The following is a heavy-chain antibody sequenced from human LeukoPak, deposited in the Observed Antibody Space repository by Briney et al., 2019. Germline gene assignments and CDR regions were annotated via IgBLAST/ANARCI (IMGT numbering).Heavy chain of an antibody. CDR1: GGSINNYY. V-gene: IGHV4-59*08. D-gene: IGHD6-19*01. J-gene: IGHJ4*02. Sequence: SETLSLTCTVSGGSINNYYWSWVRQPPGKGLEWIGYIFYTGTTNFNPSLKSRVTMSVDTSKNHFSLRLSSVTVADTAVYYCARHPSGWTPFDYWGQGTLVTVSS. CDR3: ARHPSGWTPFDY. CDR2: IFYTGTT.